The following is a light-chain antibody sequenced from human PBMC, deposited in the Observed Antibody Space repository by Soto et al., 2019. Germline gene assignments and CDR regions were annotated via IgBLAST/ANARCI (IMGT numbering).Light chain of an antibody. CDR1: SSNIGNNY. CDR2: ENN. V-gene: IGLV1-51*02. Sequence: QSVLTQPPSVSAAPGQKVTISCSESSSNIGNNYVSWYQQLPGTAPKLLIYENNKRPSGIPDRFSGSKSGTSATLGITGLQTGDEADYYCGTWDSSLSAGVFGGGTKLTVL. CDR3: GTWDSSLSAGV. J-gene: IGLJ2*01.